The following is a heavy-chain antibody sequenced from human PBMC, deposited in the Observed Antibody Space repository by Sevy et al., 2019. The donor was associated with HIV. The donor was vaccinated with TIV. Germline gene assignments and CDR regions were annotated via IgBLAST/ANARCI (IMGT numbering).Heavy chain of an antibody. CDR1: GFTFSTYS. V-gene: IGHV3-48*01. J-gene: IGHJ4*02. Sequence: GGSLRLSCAASGFTFSTYSMNWVRQAPGKGLEWVSYISRSSRTIYYADSVEGRFTISRDNAKNSLSLQINSLRADDTAVYYCARAYSGGWPQGAWTDYWDQGTLVTVSS. D-gene: IGHD6-19*01. CDR2: ISRSSRTI. CDR3: ARAYSGGWPQGAWTDY.